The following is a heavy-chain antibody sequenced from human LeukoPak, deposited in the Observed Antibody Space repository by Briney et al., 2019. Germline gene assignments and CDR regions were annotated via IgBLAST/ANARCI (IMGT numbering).Heavy chain of an antibody. CDR2: LYSGGIR. J-gene: IGHJ4*02. V-gene: IGHV3-66*02. CDR3: ASGDCTNGICPDY. D-gene: IGHD2-8*01. CDR1: KFTVSSNY. Sequence: GRSLRLSCAGSKFTVSSNYMSWFRQAAGKGLDWVSVLYSGGIRYYAGSVQGRFTISRGSSKNTLYLQMNYLLPEDTAVYYCASGDCTNGICPDYWGQGIQVTVSS.